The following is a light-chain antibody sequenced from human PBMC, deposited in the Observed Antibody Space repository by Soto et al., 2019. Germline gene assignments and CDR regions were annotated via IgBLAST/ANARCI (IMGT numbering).Light chain of an antibody. CDR1: SSDIGTYNY. V-gene: IGLV2-14*03. Sequence: QSALTQPASVSGSPGQTITISCTGTSSDIGTYNYVSWYQQHPDKAPKLMIYDVINRPSGVSSRFSGSKSGNTASLTISGLQAEDEADYYCSSYTRTITVVFGGGTKVTVL. CDR2: DVI. CDR3: SSYTRTITVV. J-gene: IGLJ2*01.